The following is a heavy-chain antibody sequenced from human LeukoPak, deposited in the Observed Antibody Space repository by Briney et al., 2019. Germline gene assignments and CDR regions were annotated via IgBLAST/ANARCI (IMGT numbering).Heavy chain of an antibody. J-gene: IGHJ4*02. V-gene: IGHV3-48*01. Sequence: GSLRLSCAASGFTFSSYWMSWVRQAPGKGLEWVSYISSSSSTIYYADSVKGRFTISRDNAKNSLYLQMNSLRAEDTAVYYCARVLHKRNYDSTTYYGYWGQGTLVTVSS. CDR1: GFTFSSYW. CDR2: ISSSSSTI. D-gene: IGHD3-22*01. CDR3: ARVLHKRNYDSTTYYGY.